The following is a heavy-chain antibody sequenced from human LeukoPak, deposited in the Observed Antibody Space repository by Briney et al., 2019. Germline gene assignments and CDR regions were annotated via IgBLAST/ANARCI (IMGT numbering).Heavy chain of an antibody. CDR3: AKGKKPYYYDSSGYYEYYFDY. Sequence: PGGSLRLSCAASGFTFSSYGMSWVRQAPGKGLEWVSAITATSSSTHDADSVKGRFTISRDNSKNTLYLQMNSLRAEDTAVYYCAKGKKPYYYDSSGYYEYYFDYWGQGTLVTVSS. D-gene: IGHD3-22*01. V-gene: IGHV3-23*01. J-gene: IGHJ4*02. CDR1: GFTFSSYG. CDR2: ITATSSST.